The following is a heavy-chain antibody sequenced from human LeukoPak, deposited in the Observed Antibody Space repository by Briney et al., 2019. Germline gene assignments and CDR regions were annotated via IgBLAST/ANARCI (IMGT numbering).Heavy chain of an antibody. D-gene: IGHD6-6*01. CDR2: INGNGGST. CDR1: GFTFSSYA. CDR3: AKGIDSRSLFDY. J-gene: IGHJ4*02. V-gene: IGHV3-23*01. Sequence: GGSLRLSCAASGFTFSSYAMSWVRQAPGKGLEWVSAINGNGGSTYYTDSMKGRFVISRDNSKNTLYLRMNSLRAEDTAVYYCAKGIDSRSLFDYWGQGTLVTVSS.